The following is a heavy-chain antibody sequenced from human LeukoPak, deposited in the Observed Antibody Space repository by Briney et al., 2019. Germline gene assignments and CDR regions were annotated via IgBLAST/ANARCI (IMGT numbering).Heavy chain of an antibody. J-gene: IGHJ4*02. CDR1: GYTFTGYY. CDR3: ARDQRVYSSSSPDY. V-gene: IGHV1-2*02. CDR2: INPNSGGT. D-gene: IGHD6-6*01. Sequence: ASVKVSCKASGYTFTGYYMHWVRQAPGQGLEWVGWINPNSGGTNYAQKFQGRVTMTRDTSISTAYMDLGSLRSDDTAVYYCARDQRVYSSSSPDYWGQGTLVTVSS.